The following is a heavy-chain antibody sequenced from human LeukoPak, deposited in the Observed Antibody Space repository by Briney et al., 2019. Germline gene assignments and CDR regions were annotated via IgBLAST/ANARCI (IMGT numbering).Heavy chain of an antibody. J-gene: IGHJ5*02. Sequence: SETLSLTCAVYGGSFSGYYWSWIRQPPGRGLEWIGEINHSGSTNYNPSLKSRITMLVDTSKNQFSLKLSSVTAADTAVYYCARGSPYGVNWFDPWGQGTLVIVSS. CDR2: INHSGST. D-gene: IGHD4-17*01. V-gene: IGHV4-34*01. CDR3: ARGSPYGVNWFDP. CDR1: GGSFSGYY.